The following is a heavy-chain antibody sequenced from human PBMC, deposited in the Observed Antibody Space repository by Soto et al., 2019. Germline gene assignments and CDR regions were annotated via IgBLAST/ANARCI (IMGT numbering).Heavy chain of an antibody. D-gene: IGHD3-22*01. CDR2: ISFDGSNK. V-gene: IGHV3-33*01. CDR1: GFTFSSYG. J-gene: IGHJ5*02. Sequence: PGGSLRLSCVASGFTFSSYGMHWVRQAPGKGLEWVAVISFDGSNKYYGESVKGRFTISRDNSQNTLYLEMNSLRDDDTAVYYCARXGATFYYDTSGARWFDPWGQGTLVTVSS. CDR3: ARXGATFYYDTSGARWFDP.